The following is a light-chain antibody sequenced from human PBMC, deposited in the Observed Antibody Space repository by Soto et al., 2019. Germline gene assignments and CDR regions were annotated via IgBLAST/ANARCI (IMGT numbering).Light chain of an antibody. CDR3: QQYNNWPWT. V-gene: IGKV3-15*01. CDR2: GAF. J-gene: IGKJ1*01. Sequence: EIFITQAPASLSVSPVERATLSCMASQSVTSNLAWYQQKPGQAPRLLIHGAFTRATGIPARFSGSGSGTEFTLTISTLQSEDFAVYYCQQYNNWPWTFGQGTKVDIK. CDR1: QSVTSN.